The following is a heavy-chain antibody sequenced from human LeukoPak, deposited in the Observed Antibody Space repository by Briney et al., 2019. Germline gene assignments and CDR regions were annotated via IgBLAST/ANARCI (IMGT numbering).Heavy chain of an antibody. J-gene: IGHJ3*02. D-gene: IGHD6-19*01. V-gene: IGHV1-2*06. CDR2: INPNSGGT. CDR1: GYTFTGYY. Sequence: GASVKVSCKASGYTFTGYYMHWVRQAPGQGLEWMGRINPNSGGTNYAQKFHGRVTMTRDTSISTAYMELSRLRSDDTAVYYCARGGSGGSYDAFDIWGQGTMVTVSS. CDR3: ARGGSGGSYDAFDI.